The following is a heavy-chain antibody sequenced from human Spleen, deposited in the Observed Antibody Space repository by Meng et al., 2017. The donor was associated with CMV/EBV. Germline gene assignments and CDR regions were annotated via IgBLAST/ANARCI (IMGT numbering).Heavy chain of an antibody. CDR1: GGSISTSSFY. Sequence: SETLSLTCSVSGGSISTSSFYWAWIRQPPGKGLEWIGTLYDNGDTYYSSSLKSRVTISVDTSKNQFSLKLSSVTAADTAVYYCARGRGYYDFWSGPSWFDPWGQGTLVTVSS. CDR3: ARGRGYYDFWSGPSWFDP. J-gene: IGHJ5*02. V-gene: IGHV4-39*07. D-gene: IGHD3-3*01. CDR2: LYDNGDT.